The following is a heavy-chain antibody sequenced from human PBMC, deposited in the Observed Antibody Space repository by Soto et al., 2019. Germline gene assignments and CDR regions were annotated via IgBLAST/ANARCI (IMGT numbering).Heavy chain of an antibody. J-gene: IGHJ5*02. V-gene: IGHV4-31*03. CDR1: DGSISSGGYY. D-gene: IGHD2-15*01. Sequence: QVQLQESGPGLVKPSQTLSLSCTVSDGSISSGGYYWSWIRQHPGKGLEWIGYIYYSGSTYYNPSLKSRVTISVETSKKQLSLKMSSVTAADTAVYYCARVRYCSGGSRYPRCDPWGQGTLVTVSS. CDR2: IYYSGST. CDR3: ARVRYCSGGSRYPRCDP.